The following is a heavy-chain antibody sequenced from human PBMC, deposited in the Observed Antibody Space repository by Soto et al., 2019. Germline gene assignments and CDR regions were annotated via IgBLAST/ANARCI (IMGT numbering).Heavy chain of an antibody. D-gene: IGHD3-10*01. V-gene: IGHV1-3*01. CDR2: INAGNGNT. CDR1: GYTFTSYA. Sequence: GASVKVSCKASGYTFTSYAMHWVRQAPGRRLEWMGWINAGNGNTKYSQKFQGRVTITRDTSASTAYMELSSLRSEDTAVYYCARRRGFRGWFDPWGQGTLVTVSS. J-gene: IGHJ5*02. CDR3: ARRRGFRGWFDP.